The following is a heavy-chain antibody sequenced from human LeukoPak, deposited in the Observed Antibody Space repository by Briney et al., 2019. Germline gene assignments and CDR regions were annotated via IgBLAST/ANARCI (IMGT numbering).Heavy chain of an antibody. V-gene: IGHV3-74*01. CDR2: INSDGSIT. Sequence: QPGGSLRLSCAASGFTFSSYWMYWVRQAPGKGLAWVSRINSDGSITTYADSVKGRFTISRDNAKNTLYLQMDSLRAEDTAVYYCARDLGYCSGGTCWGQGTLVTVSS. D-gene: IGHD2-15*01. J-gene: IGHJ4*02. CDR1: GFTFSSYW. CDR3: ARDLGYCSGGTC.